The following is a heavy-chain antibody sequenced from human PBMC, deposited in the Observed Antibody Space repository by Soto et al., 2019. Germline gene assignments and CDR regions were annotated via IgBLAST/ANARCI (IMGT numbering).Heavy chain of an antibody. CDR2: IKDDGRET. D-gene: IGHD6-19*01. J-gene: IGHJ4*02. Sequence: EMQLMESGGGLVQPGESLRLSCAASGFTFRSSWMSWVRLSPGNGLEWVANIKDDGRETYYVDSVKGRFTIFRDNAKNSLYLQMSSLRVEDTAVYYCVNSYAARGWYEGSDYWGRGTVVTVSS. V-gene: IGHV3-7*03. CDR3: VNSYAARGWYEGSDY. CDR1: GFTFRSSW.